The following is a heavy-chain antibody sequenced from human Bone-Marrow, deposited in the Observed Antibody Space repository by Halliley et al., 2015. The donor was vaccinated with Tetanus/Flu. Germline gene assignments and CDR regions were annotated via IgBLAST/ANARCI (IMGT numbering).Heavy chain of an antibody. Sequence: TLSLTCTVSGGSIINSNYYWDWIRQPPGKGLEWIGYISKNWNTNYNPSLKSRVTISGDTSKNQFSLKLSSVTAADTAVYYCEGYGGYWGQGTLVTVSS. D-gene: IGHD3-16*01. CDR1: GGSIINSNYY. J-gene: IGHJ4*02. V-gene: IGHV4-61*05. CDR3: EGYGGY. CDR2: ISKNWNT.